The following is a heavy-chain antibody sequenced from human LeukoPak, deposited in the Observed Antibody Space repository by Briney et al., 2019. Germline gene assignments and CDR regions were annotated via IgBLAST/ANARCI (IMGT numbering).Heavy chain of an antibody. CDR3: AREIVGATTYYFDY. CDR2: ISSSSSYI. CDR1: GFTFSSYS. D-gene: IGHD1-26*01. V-gene: IGHV3-21*01. J-gene: IGHJ4*02. Sequence: GGSLRLSCAASGFTFSSYSLSCVRQAPGKGLEWVSSISSSSSYIYYADSVKGRFTISRDNAKNSLFLQMNSLRAEDTAVYYCAREIVGATTYYFDYWGQGTLVTVSS.